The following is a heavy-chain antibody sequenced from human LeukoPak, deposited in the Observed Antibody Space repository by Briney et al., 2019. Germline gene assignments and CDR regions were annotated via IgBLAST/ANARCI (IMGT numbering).Heavy chain of an antibody. Sequence: GASVKVSCKASGHTFTNYHIHWVRQAPGQGVEWMGAVYATGGVAINTQTFPVRVTITRDTSTGTVYMELSSLRFEDTATYYCATEAPRSYYFDYWGQGIQVTVSS. J-gene: IGHJ4*02. CDR3: ATEAPRSYYFDY. V-gene: IGHV1-46*01. CDR1: GHTFTNYH. CDR2: VYATGGVA.